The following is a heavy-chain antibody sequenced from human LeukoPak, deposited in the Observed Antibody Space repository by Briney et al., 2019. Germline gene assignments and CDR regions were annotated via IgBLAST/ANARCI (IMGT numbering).Heavy chain of an antibody. Sequence: PGGSLRLSCAASGFTLSSYARRWVRQAPGKGVEWVAAISGSGGSTYYADSVKGRFTISRDNSKNTLYLQMNSLRAEDTAVYYCAKDGYYYGSGSYSPFDYWGQGTLVTVSS. J-gene: IGHJ4*02. V-gene: IGHV3-23*01. CDR1: GFTLSSYA. CDR3: AKDGYYYGSGSYSPFDY. D-gene: IGHD3-10*01. CDR2: ISGSGGST.